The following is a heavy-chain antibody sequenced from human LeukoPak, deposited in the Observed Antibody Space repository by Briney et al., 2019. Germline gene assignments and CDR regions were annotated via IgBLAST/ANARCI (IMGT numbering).Heavy chain of an antibody. V-gene: IGHV4-39*07. J-gene: IGHJ5*02. CDR3: ARDRAVVRGVTRFDP. D-gene: IGHD3-10*01. Sequence: SETLSLTCTVSGGSISSYYWGWIRQPPGKGLEWIGSIYYSGSTYYNPSLKSRVTISVDTSKNQFSLKLSSVTAADTAVYYCARDRAVVRGVTRFDPWGQGTLVTVSS. CDR1: GGSISSYY. CDR2: IYYSGST.